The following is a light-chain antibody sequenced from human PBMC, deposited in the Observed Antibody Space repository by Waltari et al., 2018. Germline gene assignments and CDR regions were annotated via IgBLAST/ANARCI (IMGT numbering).Light chain of an antibody. J-gene: IGKJ1*01. CDR1: QSVGGT. CDR3: QHYVRLPAT. V-gene: IGKV3-20*01. Sequence: EIVLTQSPGTLSLSPGERATLSCRASQSVGGTLAWYQQKPGQAPRLLLYGASIRAPGTPDRLSGTGSGTDFSLTISRLGPEEFAVYYCQHYVRLPATFGQGTKVEIK. CDR2: GAS.